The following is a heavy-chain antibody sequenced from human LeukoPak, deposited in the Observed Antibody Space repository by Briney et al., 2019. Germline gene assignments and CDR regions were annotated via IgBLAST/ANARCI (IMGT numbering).Heavy chain of an antibody. CDR1: GFTFSYYG. J-gene: IGHJ4*02. CDR3: AKDDGWVQYAN. V-gene: IGHV3-30*02. D-gene: IGHD5-24*01. CDR2: IRYEVNGK. Sequence: GGSLRLSCAASGFTFSYYGMHWVRQAPGKGLEWVAFIRYEVNGKYYADSVKGRFTISRDNSKNTLYLQMNSLRAVDTAVYYCAKDDGWVQYANWGQGTLVTVSS.